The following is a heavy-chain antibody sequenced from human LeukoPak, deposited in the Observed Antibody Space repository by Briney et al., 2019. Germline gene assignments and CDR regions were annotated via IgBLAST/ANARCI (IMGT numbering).Heavy chain of an antibody. J-gene: IGHJ4*02. Sequence: GGSLRLSCAASGFTFSRYAMNWVRQAPGKGLEWVSYINTDSSDIHYADSVKGRFTISRDDAKNTLYLQLSSLRAEDSAVYYCARDTFHPGLIDSWGQGTLVTVSS. D-gene: IGHD2-21*01. CDR2: INTDSSDI. V-gene: IGHV3-21*05. CDR3: ARDTFHPGLIDS. CDR1: GFTFSRYA.